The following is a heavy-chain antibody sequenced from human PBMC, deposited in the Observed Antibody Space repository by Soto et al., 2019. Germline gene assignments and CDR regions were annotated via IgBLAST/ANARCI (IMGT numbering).Heavy chain of an antibody. CDR2: ISGRGGST. CDR1: GFTFSSYA. D-gene: IGHD3-10*01. J-gene: IGHJ6*03. V-gene: IGHV3-23*01. Sequence: EVQLLESGGGLVQPGGSLRLSCAASGFTFSSYAMSWVRQAPGKGLEWVSAISGRGGSTYYADSVKGRFTISRDNSKNTLYLQMNSLRAEDTAVYYCAKAPVYYGSGSYLYYYYYYMDVWGKGTTVTVSS. CDR3: AKAPVYYGSGSYLYYYYYYMDV.